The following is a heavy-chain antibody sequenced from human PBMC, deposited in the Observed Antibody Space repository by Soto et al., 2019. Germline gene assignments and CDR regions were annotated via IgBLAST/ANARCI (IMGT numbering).Heavy chain of an antibody. CDR2: MYYSGST. CDR3: ARDKTDVGRLRFDP. J-gene: IGHJ5*02. D-gene: IGHD1-26*01. CDR1: GDSISSGSYY. Sequence: SETLSLTCTVSGDSISSGSYYWNWIRQHPGKGLEWIGYMYYSGSTYYNPSLKSRITISRDTSKNQFSLRLSSVTAADTAMYYCARDKTDVGRLRFDPWGQGLLVTVYS. V-gene: IGHV4-31*03.